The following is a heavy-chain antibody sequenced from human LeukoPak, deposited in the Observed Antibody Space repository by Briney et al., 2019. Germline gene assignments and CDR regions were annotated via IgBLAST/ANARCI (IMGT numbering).Heavy chain of an antibody. CDR2: ISGSGGST. J-gene: IGHJ3*02. CDR1: GFTFTSYA. V-gene: IGHV3-23*01. CDR3: ARRGEWLSLAAFDI. Sequence: GGSLRLSCAASGFTFTSYAMTWVRQAPGKGLEWVSAISGSGGSTYYADSVKGRFTISRDNSKNTLYLQMNSLRAEDTAVYYCARRGEWLSLAAFDIWGQGTMVTVSS. D-gene: IGHD3-3*01.